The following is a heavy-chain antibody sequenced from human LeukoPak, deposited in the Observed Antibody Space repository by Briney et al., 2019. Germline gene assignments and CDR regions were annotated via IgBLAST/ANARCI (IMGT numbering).Heavy chain of an antibody. CDR3: AARSGWYGYYFDY. CDR2: INPNSGDT. Sequence: ASVKLSCKASGYTFSDYYMHWVRQAPGQGLEWMGWINPNSGDTNYAQKFQGRVTMTRDTSISTAYMELSRLRSDDTAVYYCAARSGWYGYYFDYWGQGTLVTVSS. CDR1: GYTFSDYY. D-gene: IGHD6-19*01. V-gene: IGHV1-2*02. J-gene: IGHJ4*02.